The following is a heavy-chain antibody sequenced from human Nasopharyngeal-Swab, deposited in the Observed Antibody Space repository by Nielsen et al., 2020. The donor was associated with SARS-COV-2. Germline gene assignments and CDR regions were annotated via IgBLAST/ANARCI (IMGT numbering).Heavy chain of an antibody. CDR1: GFTFSDYW. J-gene: IGHJ4*02. CDR3: VRNES. CDR2: IKQDGTLK. V-gene: IGHV3-7*03. Sequence: GESLNTSCGGSGFTFSDYWMSWGRQPPEKGQEWVANIKQDGTLKSYVDSVKGRFIISRDNAKNSLDLQMNSLRVENTAVYYCVRNESWGQGTLVTVS.